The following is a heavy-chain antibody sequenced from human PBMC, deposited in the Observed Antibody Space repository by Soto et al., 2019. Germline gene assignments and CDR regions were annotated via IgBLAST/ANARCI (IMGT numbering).Heavy chain of an antibody. CDR2: IYFRGTT. CDR3: ARMNYYDTSGYPFDY. J-gene: IGHJ4*02. CDR1: GGSISSYY. Sequence: SETLSLTCTVSGGSISSYYWSWIRQPPGKGLEWIGYIYFRGTTNYNPSLKSRVTMSAYTSKNQFSLKLNSVTAADTAVYYCARMNYYDTSGYPFDYWGQGMMVTVS. D-gene: IGHD3-22*01. V-gene: IGHV4-59*01.